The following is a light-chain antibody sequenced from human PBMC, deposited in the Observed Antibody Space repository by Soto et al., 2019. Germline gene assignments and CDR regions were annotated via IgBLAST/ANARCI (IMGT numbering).Light chain of an antibody. V-gene: IGKV3-11*01. J-gene: IGKJ4*01. CDR1: QSVSSY. Sequence: EIVLTQSPATLSLSPGERATLSCRASQSVSSYLAWYQQKPGQAPMLLICDASNRATGIPARFSGSGSGTDFTLTISSLEPEDFAVYYCQQRSNWPPSLTFGGGTKVELK. CDR2: DAS. CDR3: QQRSNWPPSLT.